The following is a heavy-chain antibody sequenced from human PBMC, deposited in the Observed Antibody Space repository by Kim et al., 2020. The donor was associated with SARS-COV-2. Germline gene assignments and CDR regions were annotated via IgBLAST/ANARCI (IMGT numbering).Heavy chain of an antibody. Sequence: ASVKVSCKASGYTFTSYGISWVRQAPGQGLEWMGWISAYNGNTNYAQKLQGRVTMTTDTSTSTAYMELRSLRSDDTAVYYCARSLAYYDFWSGYYLGGAVREFDYWGQGTLVTVSS. J-gene: IGHJ4*02. V-gene: IGHV1-18*01. D-gene: IGHD3-3*01. CDR2: ISAYNGNT. CDR1: GYTFTSYG. CDR3: ARSLAYYDFWSGYYLGGAVREFDY.